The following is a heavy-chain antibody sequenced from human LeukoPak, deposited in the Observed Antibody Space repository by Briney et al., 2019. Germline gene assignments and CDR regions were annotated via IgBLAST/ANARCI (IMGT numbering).Heavy chain of an antibody. D-gene: IGHD3-22*01. CDR2: ISSSGST. CDR1: GDSISSGDYY. V-gene: IGHV4-61*02. CDR3: ARGPYSYDSSGAFDI. Sequence: PSETLSLTCTVSGDSISSGDYYWSWIRQPAGKGLEWIGRISSSGSTNYNPSLKSRVTISVDTSKNQFSLKLSSVTAADTAVYFCARGPYSYDSSGAFDIWGQGTMITVSS. J-gene: IGHJ3*02.